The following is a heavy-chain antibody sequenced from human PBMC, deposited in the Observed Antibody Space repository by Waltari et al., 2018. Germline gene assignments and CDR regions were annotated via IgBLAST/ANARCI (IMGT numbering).Heavy chain of an antibody. CDR2: ISAYNGNT. CDR3: ARDFVGWGSYAPLDY. V-gene: IGHV1-18*01. J-gene: IGHJ4*02. D-gene: IGHD3-10*01. CDR1: GYTFTSYG. Sequence: QVQLVQSGAEVKKPGASVKVSCKASGYTFTSYGISWVRQAPGQGLEWMGWISAYNGNTNYAQKLQGRVTMTTDTSTSTAYRELRSLRSDDTAVYYCARDFVGWGSYAPLDYWGQGTLVTVSS.